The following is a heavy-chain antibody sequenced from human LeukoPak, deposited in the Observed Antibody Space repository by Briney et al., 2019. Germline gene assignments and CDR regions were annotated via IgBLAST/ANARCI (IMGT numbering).Heavy chain of an antibody. Sequence: GGSLRLPCAASGFTFSSYAMSWVRQAPGKGLEWVSAISGSGGSTYYADSVKGRFTISRDNSKNTLYLQMNSLRAEDTAVYYCAKDAVDIVATSYFDYWGQGTLVTVSS. CDR3: AKDAVDIVATSYFDY. D-gene: IGHD5-12*01. J-gene: IGHJ4*02. CDR2: ISGSGGST. V-gene: IGHV3-23*01. CDR1: GFTFSSYA.